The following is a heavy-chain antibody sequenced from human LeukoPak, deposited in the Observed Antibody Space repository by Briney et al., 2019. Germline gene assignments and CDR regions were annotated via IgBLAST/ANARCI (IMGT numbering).Heavy chain of an antibody. Sequence: GGSLRLSCAASGFTFSSYGMHWVRQAPGKGLEWVAVISYDGSNKYYADSVKGRFNISRDNSKNTLYLQMNSLRAEDTAVYYCAKEGDYYDNSGYLDYWGQGTLVTVSS. CDR3: AKEGDYYDNSGYLDY. V-gene: IGHV3-30*18. D-gene: IGHD3-22*01. CDR1: GFTFSSYG. CDR2: ISYDGSNK. J-gene: IGHJ4*02.